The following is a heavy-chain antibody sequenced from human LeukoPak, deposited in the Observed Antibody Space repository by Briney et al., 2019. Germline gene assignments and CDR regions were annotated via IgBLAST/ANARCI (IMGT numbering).Heavy chain of an antibody. J-gene: IGHJ4*02. Sequence: PGGSLRLSCEASGFSFSTYSMNWVRQAPGKGLEWVSYISSLGSTIYYADSVKGRFTISRDNAKNSLYLQMNSLRAEDTAVYYCARGEQEMATMSIDYWGQGTLVTVSS. CDR1: GFSFSTYS. D-gene: IGHD5-24*01. CDR2: ISSLGSTI. V-gene: IGHV3-48*01. CDR3: ARGEQEMATMSIDY.